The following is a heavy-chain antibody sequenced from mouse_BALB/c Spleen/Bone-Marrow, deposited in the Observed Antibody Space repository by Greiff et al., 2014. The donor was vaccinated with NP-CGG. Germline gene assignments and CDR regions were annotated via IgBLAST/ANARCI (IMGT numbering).Heavy chain of an antibody. Sequence: VMLVESGAELVRPGTSVKVSCKASGYAFTNYLIEWVKQRPGQGLEWIGMINPGSGGPNYNEKFKGKATLTADKSSSTAYMQLSSLTSDDSAVYCCARRDGSYFDYWGQGTTLTVSS. CDR1: GYAFTNYL. D-gene: IGHD3-3*01. CDR3: ARRDGSYFDY. CDR2: INPGSGGP. J-gene: IGHJ2*01. V-gene: IGHV1-54*03.